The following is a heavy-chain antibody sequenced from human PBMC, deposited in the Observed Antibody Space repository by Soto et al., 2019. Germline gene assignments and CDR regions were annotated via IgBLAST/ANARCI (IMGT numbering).Heavy chain of an antibody. CDR3: AKLSYVLRYFDWPRLADAFDF. V-gene: IGHV3-30*18. CDR1: GFTFSSYG. CDR2: ISYDGSNK. Sequence: PGGSLRLSCAASGFTFSSYGMHWVRQAPCKGLEWVAVISYDGSNKYYADSVKGRFTISRDNSKNKLYLQMNSLRAEDTAVYYCAKLSYVLRYFDWPRLADAFDFWGQGTMVTVS. D-gene: IGHD3-9*01. J-gene: IGHJ3*01.